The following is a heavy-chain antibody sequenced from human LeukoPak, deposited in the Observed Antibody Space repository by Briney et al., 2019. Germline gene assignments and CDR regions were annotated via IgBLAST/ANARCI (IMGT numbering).Heavy chain of an antibody. D-gene: IGHD6-13*01. J-gene: IGHJ3*02. CDR1: GYSFTSYW. CDR2: IYPGDSDT. CDR3: ARRDSSSWGRSDAFDI. V-gene: IGHV5-51*01. Sequence: GESLKISCKGSGYSFTSYWIGWVRQMPGKGLEWMGIIYPGDSDTRYSPSFQGQVTISADKSISTAYLQWSSLKASDTAMYYCARRDSSSWGRSDAFDIWGQGTLVTVSS.